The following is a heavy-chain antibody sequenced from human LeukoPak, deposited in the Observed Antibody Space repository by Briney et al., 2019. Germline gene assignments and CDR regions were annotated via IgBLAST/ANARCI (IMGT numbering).Heavy chain of an antibody. Sequence: GRSLRLSCAASGFTFSRYGMHWVRQAPGKGLEWVAVIWYDGSNKCYADSVKGRFTISRDNSKNTLYLQMNSLRAEDTAVYYCAREGGPIRGVRLYYYYYMDVWGKGTTVTVSS. V-gene: IGHV3-33*01. CDR3: AREGGPIRGVRLYYYYYMDV. CDR1: GFTFSRYG. J-gene: IGHJ6*03. D-gene: IGHD3-10*01. CDR2: IWYDGSNK.